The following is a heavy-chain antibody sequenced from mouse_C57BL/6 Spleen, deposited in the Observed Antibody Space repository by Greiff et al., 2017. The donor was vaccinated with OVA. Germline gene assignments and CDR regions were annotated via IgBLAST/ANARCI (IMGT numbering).Heavy chain of an antibody. CDR3: ARDRYGSSYDYFDY. Sequence: QVQLQQPGAELVKPGASVKMSCKASGYTFTSYWITWVKQRPGQGLEWIGDIYPGSGSTNYNEKFKSKATLTVDTSSSTAYMQLSSLTSEDSAVYYCARDRYGSSYDYFDYWGQGTTLTVSS. J-gene: IGHJ2*01. V-gene: IGHV1-55*01. CDR1: GYTFTSYW. D-gene: IGHD1-1*01. CDR2: IYPGSGST.